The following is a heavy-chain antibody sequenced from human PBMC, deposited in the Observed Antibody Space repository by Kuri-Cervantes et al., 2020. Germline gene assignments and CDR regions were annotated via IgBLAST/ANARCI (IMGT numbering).Heavy chain of an antibody. J-gene: IGHJ4*02. CDR3: ARGRYCSGGSCSGGVDY. Sequence: SETLSLTCTVSGGSVSSGSYYWSWIRQPPGKGLEWIGYIYHSGSTNYNPSLKSRVTISVDTSKNQFSLKLSSVTAADTAVYYCARGRYCSGGSCSGGVDYWGQGTLVTVSS. D-gene: IGHD2-15*01. V-gene: IGHV4-61*01. CDR1: GGSVSSGSYY. CDR2: IYHSGST.